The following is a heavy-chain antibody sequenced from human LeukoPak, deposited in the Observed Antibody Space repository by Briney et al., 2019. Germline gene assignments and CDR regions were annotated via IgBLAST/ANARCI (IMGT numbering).Heavy chain of an antibody. CDR1: GGTFSSYT. CDR2: IIPILGIA. J-gene: IGHJ4*02. Sequence: SVKVSCKASGGTFSSYTISWVRQAPGQGLEWMGRIIPILGIANYARKFQGRVTITADKSTSTAYMELSGLRSEDTAVYYCARDSPRHGDYWGQGTLVTVSS. CDR3: ARDSPRHGDY. V-gene: IGHV1-69*04.